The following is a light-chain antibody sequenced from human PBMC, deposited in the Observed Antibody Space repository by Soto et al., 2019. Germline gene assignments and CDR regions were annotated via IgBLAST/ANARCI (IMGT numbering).Light chain of an antibody. V-gene: IGLV2-23*01. CDR3: CSYAGSNTWV. CDR2: EDH. Sequence: QSALTQPASVSGSPGQSVTISCTGTSSDVGRYSLVSWYQQHPGKAPKLMVSEDHKRPSGVSNRFSGSKSGNTASLTISELQTEDEADYYCCSYAGSNTWVFGTGTRSPS. J-gene: IGLJ1*01. CDR1: SSDVGRYSL.